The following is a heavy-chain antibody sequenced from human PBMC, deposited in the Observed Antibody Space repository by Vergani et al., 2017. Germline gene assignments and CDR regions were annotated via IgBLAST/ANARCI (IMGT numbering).Heavy chain of an antibody. D-gene: IGHD3-10*01. J-gene: IGHJ4*02. Sequence: QLQLQESGPGLVKPSETLSLTCTVSGGSISSSSYYWGWIRQPPGKGLEWIGSIYYSGSTYYNPSLKSRVTISVDTSKNQFSLKLSSVTAADTAVYYCARGLPDRDYGSGSYSLDYWGQGTLVTVSS. V-gene: IGHV4-39*01. CDR3: ARGLPDRDYGSGSYSLDY. CDR1: GGSISSSSYY. CDR2: IYYSGST.